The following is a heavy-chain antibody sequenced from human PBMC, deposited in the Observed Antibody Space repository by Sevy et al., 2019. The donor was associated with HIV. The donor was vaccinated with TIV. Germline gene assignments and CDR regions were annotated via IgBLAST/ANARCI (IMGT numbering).Heavy chain of an antibody. CDR2: IGTAGDP. V-gene: IGHV3-13*05. CDR1: GFTFSSYD. D-gene: IGHD3-3*01. J-gene: IGHJ4*02. Sequence: GGSLRLSCAASGFTFSSYDMHWVRQATGKGLEWVSAIGTAGDPYYPGSVKGRFTISRENAKNSLYLQMNSLRAGDTAVYYCARDRPGFLEWLLQSRRWRPDYWGQGTLVTVSS. CDR3: ARDRPGFLEWLLQSRRWRPDY.